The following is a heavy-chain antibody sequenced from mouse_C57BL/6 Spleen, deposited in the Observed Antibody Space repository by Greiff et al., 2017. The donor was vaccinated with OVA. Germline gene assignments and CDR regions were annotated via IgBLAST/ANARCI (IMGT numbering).Heavy chain of an antibody. CDR3: AREEDYDYSYWYFDV. D-gene: IGHD2-4*01. V-gene: IGHV1-64*01. CDR2: IHPNSGST. CDR1: GYTFTSYW. Sequence: QVQLQQPGAELVKPGASVKLSCKASGYTFTSYWMHWVKQRPGQGLEWIGMIHPNSGSTNYNEKFKSKATLTVDKSSSTAYMQLSSLTSEDSAVYYCAREEDYDYSYWYFDVWGTGTTVTVSS. J-gene: IGHJ1*03.